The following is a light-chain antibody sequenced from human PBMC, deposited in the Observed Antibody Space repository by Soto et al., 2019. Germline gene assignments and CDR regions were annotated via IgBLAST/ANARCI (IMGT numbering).Light chain of an antibody. CDR3: QQTYSTPYT. Sequence: IQMTQSPSSLSASVGDRVTITCRASQRVTTYVNWYEQKPGRAPKLLISTAATLQRGVPSRFSGSGSGTEFTLTITTLQPGDFATYFCQQTYSTPYTFGQGTKLEIK. CDR2: TAA. J-gene: IGKJ2*01. CDR1: QRVTTY. V-gene: IGKV1-39*01.